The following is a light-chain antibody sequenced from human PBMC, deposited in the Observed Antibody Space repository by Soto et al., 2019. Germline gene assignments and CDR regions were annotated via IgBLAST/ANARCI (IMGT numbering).Light chain of an antibody. CDR2: GAS. V-gene: IGKV3-20*01. CDR3: QQYGTSPQT. CDR1: QRVSSTC. J-gene: IGKJ1*01. Sequence: EIVLTQSPGTLSLSPGERATLSCRASQRVSSTCLAWYRQKPGQAPRLLIYGASSRATGIPDRISGSGSGTEFTLTIDRLEPEDFAVYYCQQYGTSPQTFGQGTKVEIK.